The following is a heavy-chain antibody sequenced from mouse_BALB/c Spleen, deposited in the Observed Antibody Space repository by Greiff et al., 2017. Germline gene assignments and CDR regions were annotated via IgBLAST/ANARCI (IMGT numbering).Heavy chain of an antibody. V-gene: IGHV5-12-1*01. D-gene: IGHD1-1*01. CDR2: ISSGGGST. CDR3: ARDLYGSSSMDY. Sequence: EVKLVESGGGLVKPGGSLKLSCAASGFAFSSYDMSWVRQTPEKRPEWVAYISSGGGSTYYPDTVKGRFTISRDNAKNTLYLQMSSLKSEDTAMYYCARDLYGSSSMDYWGQGTSVTVSS. J-gene: IGHJ4*01. CDR1: GFAFSSYD.